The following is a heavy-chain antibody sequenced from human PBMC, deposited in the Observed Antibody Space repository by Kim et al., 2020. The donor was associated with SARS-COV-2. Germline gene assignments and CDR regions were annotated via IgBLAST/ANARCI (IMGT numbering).Heavy chain of an antibody. CDR1: GFTFSSYW. V-gene: IGHV3-74*01. CDR2: INSDGSST. CDR3: ARESPDYDFWSGYRGGMDV. Sequence: GGSLRLSCAASGFTFSSYWMHWVRQAPGKGLVWVSRINSDGSSTSYADSVKGRFTISRDNAKNTLYLQMNSLRAEDTAVYYCARESPDYDFWSGYRGGMDVWGQGTTVTVSS. J-gene: IGHJ6*02. D-gene: IGHD3-3*01.